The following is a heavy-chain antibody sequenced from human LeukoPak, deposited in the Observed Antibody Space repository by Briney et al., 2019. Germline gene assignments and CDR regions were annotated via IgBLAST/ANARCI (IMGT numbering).Heavy chain of an antibody. CDR1: GGSFSGYY. CDR3: ARDYYGSGRRHDY. D-gene: IGHD3-10*01. Sequence: SETLSLTCAVYGGSFSGYYWSWIRQPPGKGLEWIGEINHSGSTNYNPSLKSRVTISVDTSKNQFSLKLSSVTAADTAVYYCARDYYGSGRRHDYWGQGTQVTVSS. V-gene: IGHV4-34*01. CDR2: INHSGST. J-gene: IGHJ4*02.